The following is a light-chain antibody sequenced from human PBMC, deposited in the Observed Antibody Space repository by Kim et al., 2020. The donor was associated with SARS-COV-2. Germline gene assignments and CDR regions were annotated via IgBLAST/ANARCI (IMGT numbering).Light chain of an antibody. CDR2: WAS. V-gene: IGKV4-1*01. CDR3: QQYYRSPIT. Sequence: DIVMTQSPDSLAVSLGERATINCKSSQTVLYSSNNKNYLAWYQQKPGQPPKLLIYWASTRESGVPDRFSASESGTDFTLTISSLQAEDVAVYYCQQYYRSPITFGQGTRLEIK. J-gene: IGKJ5*01. CDR1: QTVLYSSNNKNY.